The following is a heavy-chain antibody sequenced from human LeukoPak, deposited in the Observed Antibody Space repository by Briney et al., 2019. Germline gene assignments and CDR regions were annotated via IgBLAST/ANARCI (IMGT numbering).Heavy chain of an antibody. CDR1: GGSISSGSYY. V-gene: IGHV4-61*02. CDR3: AGGHGEYLENWFDP. D-gene: IGHD3-10*01. Sequence: SQTLSLTCTVSGGSISSGSYYWSWIRQPAGKGLEWIGRIYTSGSTNYNPSLKSRVTISVDTSKNQFSLKLSSVTAADTAVYYCAGGHGEYLENWFDPWGQGTLVTVSS. J-gene: IGHJ5*02. CDR2: IYTSGST.